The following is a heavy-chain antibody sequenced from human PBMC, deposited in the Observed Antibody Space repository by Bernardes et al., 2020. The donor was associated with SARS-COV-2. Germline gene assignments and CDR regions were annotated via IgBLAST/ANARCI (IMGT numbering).Heavy chain of an antibody. Sequence: GGSLRLSCAASGFTFNDYGIHWVRQAPGKGLEWVAVIWYYGTNTYYADSVKGRFTISRDNSKNTVYLQMNSLRAEDKAIYYCARGRPTTGTDYWGQGTLVTVSS. CDR2: IWYYGTNT. CDR1: GFTFNDYG. CDR3: ARGRPTTGTDY. V-gene: IGHV3-33*01. D-gene: IGHD1-1*01. J-gene: IGHJ4*02.